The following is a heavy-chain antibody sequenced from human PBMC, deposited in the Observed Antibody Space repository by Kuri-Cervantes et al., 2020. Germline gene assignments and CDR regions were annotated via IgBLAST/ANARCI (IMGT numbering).Heavy chain of an antibody. CDR3: ARVSKILGNQH. V-gene: IGHV4-59*12. CDR1: GGSISSYY. CDR2: IYYRGTT. D-gene: IGHD3-3*01. Sequence: SETLSLTCTVSGGSISSYYWSWIRQPPGKGLEWIGYIYYRGTTNYNPSLKSRVTISVDTSKNQFSLKLSSVTAADTAVYYCARVSKILGNQHWGQGTLVTVSS. J-gene: IGHJ1*01.